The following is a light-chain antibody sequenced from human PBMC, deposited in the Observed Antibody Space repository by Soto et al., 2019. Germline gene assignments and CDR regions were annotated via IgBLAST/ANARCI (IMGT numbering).Light chain of an antibody. CDR1: QSVSCNY. CDR3: QQYGSSPTYT. Sequence: IVLTQSPGTLSLSPGERATLSCRAGQSVSCNYLAWDQHKPCQPPRHLIYGSSDRAPGIPDMFSGSRSGTDFTHTITRVEPDDFAVYYCQQYGSSPTYTFGQGTKLEIK. CDR2: GSS. J-gene: IGKJ2*01. V-gene: IGKV3-20*01.